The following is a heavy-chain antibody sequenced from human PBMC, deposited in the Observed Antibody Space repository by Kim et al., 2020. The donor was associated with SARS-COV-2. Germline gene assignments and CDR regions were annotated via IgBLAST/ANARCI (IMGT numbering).Heavy chain of an antibody. J-gene: IGHJ4*02. D-gene: IGHD3-22*01. Sequence: GESLKISCKGSGYRFINYWIGWVRQMPGKGLEWMGIIYPGDSDTRYSPSFQGQVTISADKSISAAYLQWSSLKASDTAMHYCARRGLIETRDSYYFDYWCRGALVTVSS. CDR3: ARRGLIETRDSYYFDY. CDR2: IYPGDSDT. V-gene: IGHV5-51*01. CDR1: GYRFINYW.